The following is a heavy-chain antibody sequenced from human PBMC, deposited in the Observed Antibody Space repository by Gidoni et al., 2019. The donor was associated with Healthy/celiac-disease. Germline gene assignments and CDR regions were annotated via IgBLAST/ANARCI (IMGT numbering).Heavy chain of an antibody. CDR1: GGSISSSSYY. D-gene: IGHD6-13*01. Sequence: QLQLQESGPGLVTPSETLSLTCTVSGGSISSSSYYWGWIRQPPGKGLEGIGSIYYSGSTYYKPSRKRRVNRDVDTAKNKVSRKLSSVTAADTAVYYCARLAGPHGNWVEPGGQGTRVTVSS. J-gene: IGHJ5*02. CDR2: IYYSGST. V-gene: IGHV4-39*01. CDR3: ARLAGPHGNWVEP.